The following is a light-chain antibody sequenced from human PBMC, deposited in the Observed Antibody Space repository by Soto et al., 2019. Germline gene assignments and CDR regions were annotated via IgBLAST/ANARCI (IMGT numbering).Light chain of an antibody. CDR2: NAS. CDR3: CAYAGAQIVV. CDR1: SGDIGKFPF. V-gene: IGLV2-11*01. J-gene: IGLJ1*01. Sequence: QSALTQPRSVSGSPGQSVTISCSGTSGDIGKFPFVSWYQQHPGRAPNLLIYNASKRPSGVPNRFSGSTSANTASLTISGLQTEDEADYFCCAYAGAQIVVCGNGTKLTVL.